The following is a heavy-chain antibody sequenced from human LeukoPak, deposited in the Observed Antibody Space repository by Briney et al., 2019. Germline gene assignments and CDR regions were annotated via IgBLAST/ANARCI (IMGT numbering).Heavy chain of an antibody. Sequence: PSETLSLTCAVYGGSFSGYYWSWVRQPPGKGLEWIGYIYYSGSTNYNPSLKSRVTISVDTSKNQFSLKLSSVTAADTAVYYCATDRGSYFDYWGQGTLVTVSS. CDR3: ATDRGSYFDY. V-gene: IGHV4-59*08. J-gene: IGHJ4*02. CDR2: IYYSGST. CDR1: GGSFSGYY. D-gene: IGHD3-16*01.